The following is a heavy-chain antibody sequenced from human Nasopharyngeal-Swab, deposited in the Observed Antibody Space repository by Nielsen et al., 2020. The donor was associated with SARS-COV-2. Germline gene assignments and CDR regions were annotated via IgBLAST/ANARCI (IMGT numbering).Heavy chain of an antibody. CDR2: TYYRSKWYN. J-gene: IGHJ5*02. V-gene: IGHV6-1*01. Sequence: SQTLSLTCAISGDSVSSNSAAWNWIRQSPSRGLEWLGRTYYRSKWYNDYAVSVKSRITINPDTSKNQFSLQLNSVTPEDTAVYYCARGVGLGYCSSTSCTPGYNWFDPWGQGTLVTVSS. D-gene: IGHD2-2*01. CDR1: GDSVSSNSAA. CDR3: ARGVGLGYCSSTSCTPGYNWFDP.